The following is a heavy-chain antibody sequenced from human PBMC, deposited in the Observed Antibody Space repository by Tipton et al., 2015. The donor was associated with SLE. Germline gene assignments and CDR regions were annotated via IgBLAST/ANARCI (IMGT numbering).Heavy chain of an antibody. J-gene: IGHJ5*02. V-gene: IGHV4-34*01. CDR1: GGSFSGYY. CDR2: INHSGST. Sequence: TLSLTCAVYGGSFSGYYWSWIRQPPGKGLEWIGEINHSGSTNYNPSLKSRVTISVDTSKSQFSLKLSSVTAADTAVYYCARGLFYVGGGYNWLDPWGQGTLVTVSS. D-gene: IGHD2/OR15-2a*01. CDR3: ARGLFYVGGGYNWLDP.